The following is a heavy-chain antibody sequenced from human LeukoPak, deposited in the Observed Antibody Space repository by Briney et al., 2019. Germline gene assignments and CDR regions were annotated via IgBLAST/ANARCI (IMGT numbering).Heavy chain of an antibody. V-gene: IGHV3-48*02. J-gene: IGHJ4*02. Sequence: PAGSLRLSCAASGFVFRTYGMNWVRQAPGKGLEWVSYIRSSSGTIYYADSVKGRFTISRDNAKNSLYLQMNSLRDDDTAVYYCATDLLRGYWGQGTLVTVSS. D-gene: IGHD3-10*01. CDR1: GFVFRTYG. CDR3: ATDLLRGY. CDR2: IRSSSGTI.